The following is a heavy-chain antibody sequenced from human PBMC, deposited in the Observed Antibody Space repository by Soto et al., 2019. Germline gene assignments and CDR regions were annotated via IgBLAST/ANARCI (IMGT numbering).Heavy chain of an antibody. D-gene: IGHD6-19*01. J-gene: IGHJ4*02. CDR3: ARDGAVAGNTNFDY. V-gene: IGHV1-3*01. CDR1: GYTFTNYA. Sequence: QVQLVQSGAEVKQPGASVKVSCRASGYTFTNYAIHWVRQGPGQRLEWMGWINAGNGKTKYSQKFQGRVTITRDTSASTAYMELSSLRSEDTADYYCARDGAVAGNTNFDYWGQGTLVTVSA. CDR2: INAGNGKT.